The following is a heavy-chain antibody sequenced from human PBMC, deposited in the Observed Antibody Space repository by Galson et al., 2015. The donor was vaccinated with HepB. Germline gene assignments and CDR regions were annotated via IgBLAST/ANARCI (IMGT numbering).Heavy chain of an antibody. CDR1: GFSFSDYA. V-gene: IGHV3-30-3*01. CDR3: ARGTDHNYLSGTYRPAPLDY. Sequence: SLRLSCAASGFSFSDYAMHWVRQAPGKGPEWVALISFDGNNKYSADSVEGRFSISRDNSKNTLYLRMNSLRPEDTAVYYCARGTDHNYLSGTYRPAPLDYWGQGTLVTVSS. CDR2: ISFDGNNK. D-gene: IGHD3-16*02. J-gene: IGHJ4*02.